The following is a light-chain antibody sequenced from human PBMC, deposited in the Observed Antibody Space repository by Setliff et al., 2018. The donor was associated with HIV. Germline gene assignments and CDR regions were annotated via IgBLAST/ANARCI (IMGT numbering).Light chain of an antibody. Sequence: QSALAQPRSVSGSPRQSVTISCTGTSSDVGAYNFVSWYQQHPGKAPKLMIYYVNKRPSGVPDRFSGSKSGNTASLTISGLQAEDEADYYSCSYADSYTSLYVFGTGTKVTVL. CDR3: CSYADSYTSLYV. J-gene: IGLJ1*01. V-gene: IGLV2-11*01. CDR1: SSDVGAYNF. CDR2: YVN.